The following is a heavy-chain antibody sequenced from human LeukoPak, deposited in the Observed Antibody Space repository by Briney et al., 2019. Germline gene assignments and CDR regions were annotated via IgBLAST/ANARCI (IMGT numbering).Heavy chain of an antibody. V-gene: IGHV4-39*01. J-gene: IGHJ4*02. Sequence: SETLSLTCTVSGGSISSSSYYWGWIRQPPGKGLEWIGSIYYSGSTYYNPSLKSRVTISVDTSKNQFSLKLSSVTAADTAVYYCARLLSNVRGVRDYWGQGTLVTVSS. CDR1: GGSISSSSYY. CDR3: ARLLSNVRGVRDY. D-gene: IGHD3-10*02. CDR2: IYYSGST.